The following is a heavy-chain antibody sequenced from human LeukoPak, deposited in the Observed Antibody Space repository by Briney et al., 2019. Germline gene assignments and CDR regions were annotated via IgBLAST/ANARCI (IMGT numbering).Heavy chain of an antibody. D-gene: IGHD3-10*01. J-gene: IGHJ4*02. CDR2: IESKTDGGTT. CDR1: GGSISSYY. V-gene: IGHV3-15*04. Sequence: PSETLSLTCTVSGGSISSYYWSWIRQPAGKGLEWVGRIESKTDGGTTDYAAPVKGRFTISRDDSTNTLYLQMNSLKSEDTAVYYCTTYGSGRKFDYWGQGILVTVSS. CDR3: TTYGSGRKFDY.